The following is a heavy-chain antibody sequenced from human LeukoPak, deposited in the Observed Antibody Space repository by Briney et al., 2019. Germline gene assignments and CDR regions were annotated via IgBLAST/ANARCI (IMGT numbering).Heavy chain of an antibody. D-gene: IGHD4-17*01. CDR1: GGSISSSSYY. Sequence: SETLSLNCTVSGGSISSSSYYWGWIRQPPGKGMEWIGSIYYSGSTYYNPSLKSRVTISVDTSKNQFSLKLSSVTAADTAVYYCARGGDPPYYFDYWGQGTLVTVSS. CDR2: IYYSGST. CDR3: ARGGDPPYYFDY. V-gene: IGHV4-39*07. J-gene: IGHJ4*02.